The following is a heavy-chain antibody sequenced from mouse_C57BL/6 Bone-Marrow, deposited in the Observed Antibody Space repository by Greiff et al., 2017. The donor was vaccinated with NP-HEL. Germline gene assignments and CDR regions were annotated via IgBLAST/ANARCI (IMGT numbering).Heavy chain of an antibody. CDR1: GYTFTSYT. V-gene: IGHV1-4*01. J-gene: IGHJ4*01. CDR3: ARNGGLRLRRTGYAMDY. D-gene: IGHD2-4*01. Sequence: QVQLQQSGAELARPGASVKMSCKASGYTFTSYTMHWVKQRPGQGLEWIGYINPSSGYTKYNQKFKDKATLTADKSSSTAYMQLSSLTSEDSAVYYCARNGGLRLRRTGYAMDYWGQGTSVTVSS. CDR2: INPSSGYT.